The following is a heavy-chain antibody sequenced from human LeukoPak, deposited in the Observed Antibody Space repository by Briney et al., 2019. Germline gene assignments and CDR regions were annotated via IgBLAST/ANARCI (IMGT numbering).Heavy chain of an antibody. CDR3: AKRRPYCSSTSCTPGYYLDY. V-gene: IGHV3-23*01. CDR1: GFTFSNFG. D-gene: IGHD2-2*01. Sequence: GGSLRLSCAASGFTFSNFGMHWVRQAPGKGLEWVSGISGSGGSTYYADSVKGRFTISRDNSKNTLYLQMNSLRAEDTAVYYCAKRRPYCSSTSCTPGYYLDYWGQGTLVTVSS. J-gene: IGHJ4*02. CDR2: ISGSGGST.